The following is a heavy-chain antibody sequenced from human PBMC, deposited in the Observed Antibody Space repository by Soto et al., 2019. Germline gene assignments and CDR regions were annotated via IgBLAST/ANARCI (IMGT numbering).Heavy chain of an antibody. CDR1: GFTFSSYA. CDR3: ARDDAPYYSDSSGYYYDWYFDL. V-gene: IGHV3-30-3*01. Sequence: QVQLVESGGGVVQPGRSLRLSCAASGFTFSSYAMHWVRQAPGKGLEWVAVISYDGSNKYYADSVKGRFTSSRDNSKNTLYLQMNSLRAEDTAVYYCARDDAPYYSDSSGYYYDWYFDLCGRGTLVTVSS. D-gene: IGHD3-22*01. CDR2: ISYDGSNK. J-gene: IGHJ2*01.